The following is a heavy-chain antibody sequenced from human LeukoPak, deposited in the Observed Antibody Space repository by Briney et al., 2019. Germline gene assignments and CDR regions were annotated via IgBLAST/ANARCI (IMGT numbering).Heavy chain of an antibody. D-gene: IGHD1-14*01. CDR1: GFTVSSNY. Sequence: PGRSLRLSCAASGFTVSSNYMSWVRQAAGRGLEGVSVIHSGGRTYYADSVKGRFTISRDNSKNPLYLHMNSLRAEDTAVYYCARETAPLRFDPWGQGTLVPVSS. J-gene: IGHJ5*02. V-gene: IGHV3-66*01. CDR2: IHSGGRT. CDR3: ARETAPLRFDP.